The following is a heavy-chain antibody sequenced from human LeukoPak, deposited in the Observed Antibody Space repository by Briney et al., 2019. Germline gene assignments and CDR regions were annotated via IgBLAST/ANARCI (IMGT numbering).Heavy chain of an antibody. J-gene: IGHJ4*02. V-gene: IGHV3-20*04. CDR3: ARGPTVTTPYYFDY. Sequence: RPGGSLRLSCAASGFTFDDYGMSWVRQAPGKGLEWVSGINWYGGSTGYADSVKGRFTISRDNAKNSLYLQMNSLRAEDTALYYCARGPTVTTPYYFDYWGQGTLVTVSS. D-gene: IGHD4-17*01. CDR2: INWYGGST. CDR1: GFTFDDYG.